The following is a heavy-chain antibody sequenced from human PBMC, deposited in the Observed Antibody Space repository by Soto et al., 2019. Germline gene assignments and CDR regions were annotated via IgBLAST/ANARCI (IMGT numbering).Heavy chain of an antibody. CDR3: VRVGLNRNYDFDF. CDR2: INPNSDVT. CDR1: GYTFNSYY. V-gene: IGHV1-2*02. J-gene: IGHJ4*02. Sequence: QVQLVQSGAEVKKPGASVKVSCKASGYTFNSYYIHWVRQAPGQGLEWMGWINPNSDVTGYAQSFQGRVTMTRDMSMTTAYMDLPRLRSDDTAVYYCVRVGLNRNYDFDFWGQGTLITVSS. D-gene: IGHD3-16*01.